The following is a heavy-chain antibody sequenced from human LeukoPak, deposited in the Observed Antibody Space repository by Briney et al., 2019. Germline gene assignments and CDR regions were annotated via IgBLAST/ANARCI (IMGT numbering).Heavy chain of an antibody. CDR3: LTRLRSTIGVDH. Sequence: PGGSLRLSCAASGFSFTNAWMNWVRQAPGKGLEWVGRIKSKTDGGAIHYAAPVRGRFSISRDDSINTVYLQMDSLKADDTAVYYCLTRLRSTIGVDHWGQGTLVTVSS. D-gene: IGHD5/OR15-5a*01. J-gene: IGHJ4*01. CDR1: GFSFTNAW. CDR2: IKSKTDGGAI. V-gene: IGHV3-15*01.